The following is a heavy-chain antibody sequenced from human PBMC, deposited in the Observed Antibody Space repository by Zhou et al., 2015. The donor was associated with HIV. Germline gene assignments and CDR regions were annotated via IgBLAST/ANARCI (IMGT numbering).Heavy chain of an antibody. D-gene: IGHD1-26*01. Sequence: QVQLVQSGAEVKKPGASVKVSCKASGYTFTGYYMHWVRQAPGQGLEWMGRINPNSGGTNYAQKFQGRVTMTRDTSISTAYMELSRLRSDDTAVYYCARDKGLEELSYYMDVWGKGTTVTVSS. V-gene: IGHV1-2*06. J-gene: IGHJ6*03. CDR2: INPNSGGT. CDR3: ARDKGLEELSYYMDV. CDR1: GYTFTGYY.